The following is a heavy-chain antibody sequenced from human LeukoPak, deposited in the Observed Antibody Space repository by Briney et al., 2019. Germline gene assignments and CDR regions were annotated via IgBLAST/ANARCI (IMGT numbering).Heavy chain of an antibody. V-gene: IGHV4-4*02. D-gene: IGHD2-15*01. J-gene: IGHJ4*02. CDR3: ASLPGGAAVSAFDY. Sequence: PSGTLSLTGAVSGGSISSSNWWSWVRQSPGRGLVWIGEIYHSGSTNYNPSLKSRVTISVDKSKNQFSLKLNSVTAADTAVYYCASLPGGAAVSAFDYWGQGTLVIVSS. CDR2: IYHSGST. CDR1: GGSISSSNW.